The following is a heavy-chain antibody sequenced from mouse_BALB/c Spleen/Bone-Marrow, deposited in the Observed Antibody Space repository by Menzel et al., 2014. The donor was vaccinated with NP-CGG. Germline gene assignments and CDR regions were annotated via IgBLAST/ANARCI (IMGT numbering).Heavy chain of an antibody. Sequence: VQLQQSGGGFVQPGGSLRLSCATSGFTFTDYYMNWVRQPPGKALEWLGFIRNKANGYTTEYSASVKSRFTISRDNSQNILYLQMNTLRVDDSATYYCARDKGRVFFDYWGQGTTLTLSS. CDR2: IRNKANGYTT. V-gene: IGHV7-3*02. J-gene: IGHJ2*01. CDR1: GFTFTDYY. CDR3: ARDKGRVFFDY.